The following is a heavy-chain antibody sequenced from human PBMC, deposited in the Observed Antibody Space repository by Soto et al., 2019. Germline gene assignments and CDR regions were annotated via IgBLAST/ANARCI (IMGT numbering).Heavy chain of an antibody. J-gene: IGHJ3*02. Sequence: QVQLQESGPGLVKPSETLSLTCTVSGGSISSYYWSWIRQPPGKGLEWIGYIYYSGSTNYNPSLTSRVTISVDTSKNQFSLKLSSVTAADTAVYYCARICSGGSCSKHDAFDIWGQGTMVTVSS. CDR3: ARICSGGSCSKHDAFDI. CDR1: GGSISSYY. V-gene: IGHV4-59*08. D-gene: IGHD2-15*01. CDR2: IYYSGST.